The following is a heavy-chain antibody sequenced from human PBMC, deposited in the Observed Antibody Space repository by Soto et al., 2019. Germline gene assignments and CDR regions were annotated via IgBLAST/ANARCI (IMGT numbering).Heavy chain of an antibody. CDR2: MNPNSGNT. CDR3: ARGITGTTWNYYYYYMDV. D-gene: IGHD1-7*01. CDR1: GYTFTSYD. J-gene: IGHJ6*03. Sequence: GASAKVSCKASGYTFTSYDINWVRQATGQGLEWMGWMNPNSGNTGYAQKFQGRVTMTRNTSISTAYMELSSLRSEDTAVYYCARGITGTTWNYYYYYMDVWGKGTTVTVSS. V-gene: IGHV1-8*01.